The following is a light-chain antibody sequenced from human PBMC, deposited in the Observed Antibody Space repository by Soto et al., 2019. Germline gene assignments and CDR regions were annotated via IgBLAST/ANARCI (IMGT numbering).Light chain of an antibody. Sequence: DIQLTQSPSSLSASVGDRVTITCRASQSVTTYLNWYQQKPGKAPKLLISAASSLRDGVPSRFSGSGSGTVFTLTINSLHPEDVATYYCQQSFSDPPLSFGGGTRVEVK. V-gene: IGKV1-39*01. CDR1: QSVTTY. CDR3: QQSFSDPPLS. CDR2: AAS. J-gene: IGKJ4*01.